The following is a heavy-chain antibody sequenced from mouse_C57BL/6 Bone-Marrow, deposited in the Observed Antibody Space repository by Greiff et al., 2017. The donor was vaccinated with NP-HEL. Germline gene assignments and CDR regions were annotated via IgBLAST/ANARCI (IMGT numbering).Heavy chain of an antibody. Sequence: DVKLVESGPGLVKPSQSLSLTCSVTGYSITSGYYWNWIRQFPGNKLEWMGYISYDGSNNYNPSLKNRISITRDTSKNQFFLKLNSVTTEDTATYYCARDPAGYFDVWGTGTTVTVSS. CDR2: ISYDGSN. CDR3: ARDPAGYFDV. D-gene: IGHD6-1*01. V-gene: IGHV3-6*01. J-gene: IGHJ1*03. CDR1: GYSITSGYY.